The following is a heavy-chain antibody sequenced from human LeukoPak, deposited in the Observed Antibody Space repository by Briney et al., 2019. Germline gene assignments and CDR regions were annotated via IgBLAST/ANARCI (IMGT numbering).Heavy chain of an antibody. Sequence: PGGSLRLSCAASGFTFSSYAMSWVRQAPGKGLEWVSVIYSGGSTYYADSVKGRFTISRDNSKNTLYLQMNSLRAEDTAVYYCAREGPATGGIDYWGQGTLVTVSS. J-gene: IGHJ4*02. CDR2: IYSGGST. CDR3: AREGPATGGIDY. V-gene: IGHV3-53*01. CDR1: GFTFSSYA. D-gene: IGHD7-27*01.